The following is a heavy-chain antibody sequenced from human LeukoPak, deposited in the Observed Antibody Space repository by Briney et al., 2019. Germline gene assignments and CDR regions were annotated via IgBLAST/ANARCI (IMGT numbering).Heavy chain of an antibody. D-gene: IGHD5/OR15-5a*01. Sequence: SETLSLTCTVSGGSISSYYWSWIRQPPGKGLEWIGYIYYSGSTNYNPSLKSRVTISVDTSNNQFSLKLISVTAADTAVYYCARDRSTISRFFDPWGQGTLVTVSS. CDR2: IYYSGST. CDR1: GGSISSYY. J-gene: IGHJ5*02. V-gene: IGHV4-59*12. CDR3: ARDRSTISRFFDP.